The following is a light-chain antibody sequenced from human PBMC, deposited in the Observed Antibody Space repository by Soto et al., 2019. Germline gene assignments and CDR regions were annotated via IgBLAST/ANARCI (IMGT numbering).Light chain of an antibody. CDR1: QSILYSSNNKNY. CDR3: QQYYNPPQT. J-gene: IGKJ1*01. Sequence: DIVMTQSPDSLAVSLGERATINCKSSQSILYSSNNKNYLAWYQQKPGQPPKLLIYWASTRESGVPDRFSGTASGTDFTLTISSLQAEDVAGYYCQQYYNPPQTFGQGTKVEIK. V-gene: IGKV4-1*01. CDR2: WAS.